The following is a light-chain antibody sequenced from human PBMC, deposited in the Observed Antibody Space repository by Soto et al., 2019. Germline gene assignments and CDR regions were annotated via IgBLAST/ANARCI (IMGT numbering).Light chain of an antibody. J-gene: IGKJ4*01. CDR2: DVS. V-gene: IGKV3-11*01. CDR1: QSVYSY. CDR3: QHRNDWPFT. Sequence: EVVLTQSPATLSLSPGERATLSCRASQSVYSYLAWYQQKPGQPPRLLISDVSNRATGIPAWFSGSGYGTDFTLTISSLEPEDFAVYYCQHRNDWPFTFGGGTKVEIK.